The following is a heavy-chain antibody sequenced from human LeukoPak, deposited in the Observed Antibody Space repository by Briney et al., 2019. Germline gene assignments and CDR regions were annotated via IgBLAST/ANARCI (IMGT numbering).Heavy chain of an antibody. V-gene: IGHV3-23*01. CDR2: ISGGGGNT. Sequence: PGGSLRLSCAASGFTVSSNYMSWVRQAPGKGLEWVSGISGGGGNTYYADSVKGRLTISRDNSKNTLYLQMNSLTAEDTAVYYCAKDRDFGDPYYYYGMDVWGQGTTVTVSS. CDR3: AKDRDFGDPYYYYGMDV. J-gene: IGHJ6*02. CDR1: GFTVSSNY. D-gene: IGHD4-17*01.